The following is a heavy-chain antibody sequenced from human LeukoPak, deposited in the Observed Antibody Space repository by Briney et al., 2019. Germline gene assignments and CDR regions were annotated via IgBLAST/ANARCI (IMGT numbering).Heavy chain of an antibody. Sequence: ASVKVSCKASGCTFTGYYMHWVRQAPGQGLEWMGWINPNSGGTNYAQKFQGRVTMTRDTSISTAYMELSRLRSDDTAVYYCARDRGLRAYYFDYWGQGTLVTVSS. D-gene: IGHD3-10*01. CDR3: ARDRGLRAYYFDY. CDR1: GCTFTGYY. CDR2: INPNSGGT. V-gene: IGHV1-2*02. J-gene: IGHJ4*02.